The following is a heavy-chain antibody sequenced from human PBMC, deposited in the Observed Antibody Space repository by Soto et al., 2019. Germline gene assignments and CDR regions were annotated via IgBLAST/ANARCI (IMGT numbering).Heavy chain of an antibody. CDR2: IYWNDDK. Sequence: SGPTLVNPTQTLTLTCTFSGFSLSTSGVGVGWIRQPPGKALEWLALIYWNDDKRYSPSLKSRLTITKDTSKNQVVLTMTNMDPVDTATYYCAHRRRVDYGDYGPYFDYWGQGTLVTVSS. D-gene: IGHD4-17*01. V-gene: IGHV2-5*01. J-gene: IGHJ4*02. CDR3: AHRRRVDYGDYGPYFDY. CDR1: GFSLSTSGVG.